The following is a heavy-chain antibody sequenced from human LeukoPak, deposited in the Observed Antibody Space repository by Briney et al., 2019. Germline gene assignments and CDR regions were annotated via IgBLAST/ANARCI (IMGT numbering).Heavy chain of an antibody. CDR2: ISSSGSTI. Sequence: GGSLRLSCAASGFTFSSYEMNWVRQAPGKGLEWVSYISSSGSTIYYADSVKGRFTISRDNAKNSLYLQMNSLRAEDTAVYYCARYCSSTSCDYYYGMDVWGQGTTVTVSS. J-gene: IGHJ6*02. D-gene: IGHD2-2*01. V-gene: IGHV3-48*03. CDR1: GFTFSSYE. CDR3: ARYCSSTSCDYYYGMDV.